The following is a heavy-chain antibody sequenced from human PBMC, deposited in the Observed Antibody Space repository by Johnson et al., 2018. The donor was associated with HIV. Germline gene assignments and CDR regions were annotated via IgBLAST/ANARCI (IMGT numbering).Heavy chain of an antibody. D-gene: IGHD6-19*01. CDR2: ISYDGRNE. J-gene: IGHJ3*02. CDR3: AKALWLAEKFDAFDI. Sequence: QVQLVESGGGVVQPGKSLTLSCVGSGLSFSNFGIHWVRQAPGKGLEWVAVISYDGRNEYYGDSVKGRFTISRDNFKNTLYLEMNILRAEDTAVYYCAKALWLAEKFDAFDIWGQGTMVSVSS. V-gene: IGHV3-30*18. CDR1: GLSFSNFG.